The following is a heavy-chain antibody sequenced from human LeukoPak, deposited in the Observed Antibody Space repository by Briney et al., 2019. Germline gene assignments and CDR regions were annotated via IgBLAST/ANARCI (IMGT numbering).Heavy chain of an antibody. V-gene: IGHV3-7*04. Sequence: PGGSLRLSCAASGFTFNSCWMSWVRQAPGKGLERVANIKQDGSETSYVDSVKGRFTISRDNAKNSLYLQMNSLRGEDTAVYYCARDLYSGSYYGVSYWGQGTLVTVSS. CDR2: IKQDGSET. D-gene: IGHD1-26*01. J-gene: IGHJ4*02. CDR1: GFTFNSCW. CDR3: ARDLYSGSYYGVSY.